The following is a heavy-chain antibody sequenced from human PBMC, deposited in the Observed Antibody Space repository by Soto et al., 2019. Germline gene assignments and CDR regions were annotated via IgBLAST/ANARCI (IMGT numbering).Heavy chain of an antibody. D-gene: IGHD6-6*01. J-gene: IGHJ4*02. CDR2: INHSGST. V-gene: IGHV4-34*01. CDR1: GGSFSGYY. CDR3: ARGSSSGRFDS. Sequence: QVQLQQWGAGLLKPSETLSLTCAVYGGSFSGYYWSWIRQPPGKGLEWIGEINHSGSTNYNPSLKRRVTISVDTSKNQFSLKLSSVTAADTAVYYCARGSSSGRFDSWGQGTLVTVSS.